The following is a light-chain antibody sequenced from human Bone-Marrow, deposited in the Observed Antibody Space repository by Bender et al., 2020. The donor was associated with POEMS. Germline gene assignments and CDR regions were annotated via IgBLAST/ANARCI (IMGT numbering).Light chain of an antibody. CDR1: SSDVGGSSY. CDR3: SSYTSRRTLV. Sequence: QSALTQPASVSGSPGQSITISCTGTSSDVGGSSYVSWFQQHPGKAPKVLIYEVTKRPSGVPDRFSASKSGNTASLTISGLQAEDEADYYCSSYTSRRTLVFGGGTKVTVL. CDR2: EVT. J-gene: IGLJ3*02. V-gene: IGLV2-14*01.